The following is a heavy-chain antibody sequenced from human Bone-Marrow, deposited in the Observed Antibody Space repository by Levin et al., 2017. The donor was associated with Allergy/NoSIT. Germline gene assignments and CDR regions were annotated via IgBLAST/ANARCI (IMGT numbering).Heavy chain of an antibody. D-gene: IGHD2-15*01. V-gene: IGHV3-33*01. Sequence: PGGSLRLSCAASGFTFSSYGMHWVRQAPGKGLEWVAVIWYDGSNKYYADSVKGRFTISRDNSKNTLYLQMNSLRAEYTAVYYCARASYCSGGSCYSGYFDYWGQGTLVTVSS. CDR1: GFTFSSYG. CDR2: IWYDGSNK. J-gene: IGHJ4*02. CDR3: ARASYCSGGSCYSGYFDY.